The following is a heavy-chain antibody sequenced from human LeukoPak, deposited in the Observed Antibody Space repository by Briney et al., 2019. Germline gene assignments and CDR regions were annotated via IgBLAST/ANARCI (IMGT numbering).Heavy chain of an antibody. CDR2: IYYSEST. Sequence: SETLSLTCPVSGYSIRSRHWWGWIRQPPGKGLEWIGYIYYSESTYHNRSLKSRVSMSVDTSKSQFSLKLSSVTAVDTAAYYGARSRVTTGTTFDLWGRGTLVTVPS. CDR3: ARSRVTTGTTFDL. CDR1: GYSIRSRHW. J-gene: IGHJ2*01. D-gene: IGHD1-1*01. V-gene: IGHV4-28*01.